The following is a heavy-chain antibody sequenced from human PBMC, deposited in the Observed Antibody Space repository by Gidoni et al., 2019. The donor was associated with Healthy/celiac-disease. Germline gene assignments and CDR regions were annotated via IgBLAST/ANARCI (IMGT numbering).Heavy chain of an antibody. V-gene: IGHV4-61*01. CDR1: GASFSSGSYY. CDR2: IYYSGST. Sequence: QVQLQESGPGLVKPSETLSLPGTVSGASFSSGSYYWSWIRQPPGKGLEWIGYIYYSGSTNYNPSLKSRVTISVDTSKNQFSLKLSSVTAADTAVYYCARDGVGATPYGMDVWGQGTTVTVSS. J-gene: IGHJ6*02. CDR3: ARDGVGATPYGMDV. D-gene: IGHD1-26*01.